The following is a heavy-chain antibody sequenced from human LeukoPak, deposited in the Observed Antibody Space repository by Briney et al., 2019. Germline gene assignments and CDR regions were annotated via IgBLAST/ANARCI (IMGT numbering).Heavy chain of an antibody. J-gene: IGHJ5*02. Sequence: PSQTLSLTCTVSGGSISSGSYYWSRIRQPAGKGLEWIGRIYTSGSTNYNPSLKSRVTISVDTSKNQFSLKLSSVTAADTAVYYCARVGTDSINWFDPWGQGTLVTVSS. CDR2: IYTSGST. CDR1: GGSISSGSYY. CDR3: ARVGTDSINWFDP. D-gene: IGHD2-8*02. V-gene: IGHV4-61*02.